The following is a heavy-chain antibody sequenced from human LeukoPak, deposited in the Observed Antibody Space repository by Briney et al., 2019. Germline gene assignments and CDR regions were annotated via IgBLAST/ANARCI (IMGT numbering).Heavy chain of an antibody. CDR3: ARGLRWLQHDAFDT. D-gene: IGHD5-24*01. CDR1: GGSFSGYY. V-gene: IGHV4-34*01. CDR2: INHSGST. Sequence: SETLSLTCAVYGGSFSGYYWSWIRQPPGKGLEWIGEINHSGSTNYNPSLKSRVTISVDTSKNQFSLKLSSVTAADTAVYYCARGLRWLQHDAFDTWGQGTMVTVSS. J-gene: IGHJ3*02.